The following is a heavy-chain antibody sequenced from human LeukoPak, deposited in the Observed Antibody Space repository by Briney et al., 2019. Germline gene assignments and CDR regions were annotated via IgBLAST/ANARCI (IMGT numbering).Heavy chain of an antibody. CDR2: INHSGST. CDR3: ARGRPRWNKAIDL. CDR1: GGSFSGYY. D-gene: IGHD1/OR15-1a*01. J-gene: IGHJ2*01. Sequence: PSETLSLTCAVYGGSFSGYYWSWIRQPPGKGLEWIGEINHSGSTNYNPSLKSRVTISVDTSKNQFSLKLSSVTAAGTAVYYCARGRPRWNKAIDLWGRGTLVTVSS. V-gene: IGHV4-34*01.